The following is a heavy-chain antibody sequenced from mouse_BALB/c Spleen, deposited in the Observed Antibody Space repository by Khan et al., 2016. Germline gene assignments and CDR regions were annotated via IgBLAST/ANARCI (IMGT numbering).Heavy chain of an antibody. CDR1: GFTFTDYY. Sequence: EVELVESGGGLVQPGGSLRLSCATSGFTFTDYYISWVRQPPGKALEWLGFIRNKAYGYTTEYSASVRGRFTISRDNSQSIVYLQRNTLRTEDSATYYGANHHYDDVTMDFWGQGTSVTVSS. J-gene: IGHJ4*01. V-gene: IGHV7-3*02. CDR2: IRNKAYGYTT. D-gene: IGHD1-2*01. CDR3: ANHHYDDVTMDF.